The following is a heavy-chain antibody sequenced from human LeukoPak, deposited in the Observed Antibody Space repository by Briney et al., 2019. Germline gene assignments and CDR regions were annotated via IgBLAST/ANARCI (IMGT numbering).Heavy chain of an antibody. CDR3: ARDLITMVRGVMIHDAFDI. V-gene: IGHV4-39*07. D-gene: IGHD3-10*01. CDR1: GGSISSSSYY. J-gene: IGHJ3*02. Sequence: SETLSLTCTVSGGSISSSSYYWGWIRRPPGKGLEWIGSIYYSGSTYYNPSLKSRVTISVDTSKNQFSLKLSSVTAADTAVYYCARDLITMVRGVMIHDAFDIWGQGTMVTVSS. CDR2: IYYSGST.